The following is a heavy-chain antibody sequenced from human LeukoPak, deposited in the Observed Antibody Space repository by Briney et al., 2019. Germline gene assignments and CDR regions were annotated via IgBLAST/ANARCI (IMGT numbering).Heavy chain of an antibody. CDR1: GFTFSRYG. D-gene: IGHD1-1*01. Sequence: GGSLRLSCAASGFTFSRYGMSWVRQAPGNGLEWVSGIRDSGDSTYYADSVQGRFTISRDNSKNTLYLQMSSLRAEDTAVYFCANGIDWQGETLDYWGQGTLVTVSS. CDR2: IRDSGDST. V-gene: IGHV3-23*01. J-gene: IGHJ4*02. CDR3: ANGIDWQGETLDY.